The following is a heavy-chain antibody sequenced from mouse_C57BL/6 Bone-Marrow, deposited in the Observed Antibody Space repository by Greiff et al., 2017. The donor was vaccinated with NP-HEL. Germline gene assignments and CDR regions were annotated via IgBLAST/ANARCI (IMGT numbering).Heavy chain of an antibody. Sequence: EVQLQQSGPELVKPGASVKISCKASGYTFTDYYMNWVKQSHGKSLEWIGDINPNNGGTSYNQKFKGKATLTVDKSSSTAYMELRSLTSEYSAVYYCARDGSSYPYYAMDYWGQGTSVTVSS. CDR3: ARDGSSYPYYAMDY. CDR1: GYTFTDYY. J-gene: IGHJ4*01. D-gene: IGHD1-1*01. V-gene: IGHV1-26*01. CDR2: INPNNGGT.